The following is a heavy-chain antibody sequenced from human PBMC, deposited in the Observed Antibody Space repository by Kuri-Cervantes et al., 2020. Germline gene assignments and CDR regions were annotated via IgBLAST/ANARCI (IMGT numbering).Heavy chain of an antibody. CDR3: TRDEWWYEY. J-gene: IGHJ1*01. CDR2: IRSKAYGGTT. Sequence: GGSLRLSCTASGFTSGDYAMSWFRQAPGKGLEWVGFIRSKAYGGTTEYAASVKGRFTISRDDSKNIAYLQINSLKTEDTAVYYCTRDEWWYEYWGRGTLVTVSS. V-gene: IGHV3-49*03. D-gene: IGHD2-15*01. CDR1: GFTSGDYA.